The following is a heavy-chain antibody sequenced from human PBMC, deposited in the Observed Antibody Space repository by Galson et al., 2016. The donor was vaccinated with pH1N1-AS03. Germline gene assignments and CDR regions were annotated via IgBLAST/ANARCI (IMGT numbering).Heavy chain of an antibody. CDR1: GYIFSSYW. CDR3: ARQKCCSGGSCFLYYDAFDM. Sequence: QSGAEVKKPGESLKISCQASGYIFSSYWIGWVRQRPGKGLEWMGIIWPADSDTKYGPSFQGQGTISVDTSLNTAYLQWSSLEASDTAMYFCARQKCCSGGSCFLYYDAFDMWGQGTLVTVSS. CDR2: IWPADSDT. J-gene: IGHJ3*02. D-gene: IGHD2-15*01. V-gene: IGHV5-51*01.